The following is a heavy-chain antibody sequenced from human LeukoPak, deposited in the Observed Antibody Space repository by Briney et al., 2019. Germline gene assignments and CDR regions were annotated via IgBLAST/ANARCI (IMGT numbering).Heavy chain of an antibody. CDR2: INYSGST. D-gene: IGHD6-13*01. J-gene: IGHJ6*02. Sequence: PPETLSLTRTVSGGSISDYYWSWIRQPPGKGLEWIGYINYSGSTYYNPSLKSRVTISVDRSKNQFSLKLSSVTAADTAVYYCARVGTSVAAAGKSYYGMDVWGQGTTVTVSS. CDR1: GGSISDYY. V-gene: IGHV4-59*12. CDR3: ARVGTSVAAAGKSYYGMDV.